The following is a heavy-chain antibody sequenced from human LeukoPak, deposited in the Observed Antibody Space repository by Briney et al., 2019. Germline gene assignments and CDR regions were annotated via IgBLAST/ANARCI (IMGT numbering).Heavy chain of an antibody. CDR2: INPNSGGT. CDR3: ARDVWLDSSSRAPTTNWFDP. CDR1: GYTFTGYY. D-gene: IGHD3-22*01. Sequence: ASVKVSCKASGYTFTGYYMHWVRQAPGQGLEWMGWINPNSGGTNYAQKFQGRVTMTRDTSISTACMELSRLRSDAPAVYYCARDVWLDSSSRAPTTNWFDPWGQGTLVTVSS. J-gene: IGHJ5*02. V-gene: IGHV1-2*02.